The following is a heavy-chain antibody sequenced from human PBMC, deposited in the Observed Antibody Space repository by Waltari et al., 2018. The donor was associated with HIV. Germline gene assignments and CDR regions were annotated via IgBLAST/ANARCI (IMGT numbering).Heavy chain of an antibody. CDR1: GYTFTTYG. CDR3: ARTTFGEQWLVPGWFDP. J-gene: IGHJ5*02. Sequence: QVQLVQSGAEVKKPGASVKVSCQASGYTFTTYGISWVRQVPGQGVGWMGWVRVYNGNTNYAQKLQGRVTMTTNTSTSTAYMELRSLRSDDSAVYYCARTTFGEQWLVPGWFDPWGQGTLVTVSS. V-gene: IGHV1-18*01. CDR2: VRVYNGNT. D-gene: IGHD6-19*01.